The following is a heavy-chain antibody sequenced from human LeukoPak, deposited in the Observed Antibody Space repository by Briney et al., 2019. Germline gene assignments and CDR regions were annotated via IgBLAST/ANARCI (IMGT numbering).Heavy chain of an antibody. Sequence: GGSLRLSCAASGFTFDDYTMPWVRQAPGKGLEWVSLISWDGGSTYYADSVKGRFTISRDNSKNSLYLQMNSLRTEDTALYYCAKDMALGFLNYYGMDVWGQGTTVTVSS. D-gene: IGHD3-3*01. V-gene: IGHV3-43*01. J-gene: IGHJ6*02. CDR2: ISWDGGST. CDR3: AKDMALGFLNYYGMDV. CDR1: GFTFDDYT.